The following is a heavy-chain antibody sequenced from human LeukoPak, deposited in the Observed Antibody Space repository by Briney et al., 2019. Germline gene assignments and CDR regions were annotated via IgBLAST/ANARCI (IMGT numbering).Heavy chain of an antibody. CDR1: GFTVSSNY. CDR3: ARTLWDEMAFDY. D-gene: IGHD5-24*01. CDR2: IYSGGST. J-gene: IGHJ4*02. V-gene: IGHV3-53*01. Sequence: GGSLRLSCAASGFTVSSNYMSWVRQAPGKGLEWVSVIYSGGSTYYADSVKGRFTISRDNSKNTLYLQMNSLRAEDTAVYYCARTLWDEMAFDYWGQGTLVTVSS.